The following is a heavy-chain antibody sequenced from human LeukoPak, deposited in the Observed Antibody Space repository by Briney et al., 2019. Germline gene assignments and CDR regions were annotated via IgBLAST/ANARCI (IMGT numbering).Heavy chain of an antibody. V-gene: IGHV3-23*01. D-gene: IGHD5-12*01. J-gene: IGHJ4*02. Sequence: GGSLRLSCAASGFTFSSYAMSWVRQAPGKGLEWVSAISGSGGNTYFADSVKGRFTISRDNSKNTLYLQMNTLRVEDTAVYYCAREVRAYGGYSQSDYWGQGTLVTVSS. CDR3: AREVRAYGGYSQSDY. CDR2: ISGSGGNT. CDR1: GFTFSSYA.